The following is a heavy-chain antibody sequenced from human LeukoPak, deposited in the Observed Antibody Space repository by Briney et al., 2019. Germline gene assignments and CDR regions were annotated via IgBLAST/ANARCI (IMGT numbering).Heavy chain of an antibody. D-gene: IGHD3-9*01. J-gene: IGHJ6*02. CDR2: ISYDGSDK. V-gene: IGHV3-30*18. CDR1: GFTFSSYG. CDR3: AKEARLRYFDWLKGGGMDV. Sequence: GRSLRLSCEASGFTFSSYGMDWVRQAPGKGLEWVAVISYDGSDKYYADSVKGRFTISRDNSKNTLFMQMKSLRAEDTAVYYCAKEARLRYFDWLKGGGMDVWGQGTTVTVSS.